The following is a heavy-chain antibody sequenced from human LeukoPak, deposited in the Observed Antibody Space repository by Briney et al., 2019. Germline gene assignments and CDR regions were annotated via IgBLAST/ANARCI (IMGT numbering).Heavy chain of an antibody. CDR3: AAGGGWDPSFGVVTHIDA. J-gene: IGHJ6*03. Sequence: GGSLRLSCAASGFTFDDYAMHWVRQAPGKGLELVSRIDNDGHGIIYADSVKGRFTTSRDNVKNTLYLQMNSLRVEDTAVYYCAAGGGWDPSFGVVTHIDAWGKGTTVVVS. D-gene: IGHD3-3*01. V-gene: IGHV3-74*01. CDR2: IDNDGHGI. CDR1: GFTFDDYA.